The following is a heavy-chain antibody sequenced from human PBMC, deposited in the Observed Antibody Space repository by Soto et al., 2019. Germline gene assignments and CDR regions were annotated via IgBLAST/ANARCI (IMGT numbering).Heavy chain of an antibody. CDR3: AKSPGSHYYYAMDV. V-gene: IGHV3-23*01. Sequence: EVQVLESGGGLVQPGGSLRLSCAASGFIFSNYAFNWVRQAPGKGLEWVSGISYSGGSTNYADSVKGRFTFSRDNSKNTVYLQMDSLRAEDTAVYYCAKSPGSHYYYAMDVWGQGTTVTVSS. CDR2: ISYSGGST. CDR1: GFIFSNYA. J-gene: IGHJ6*02.